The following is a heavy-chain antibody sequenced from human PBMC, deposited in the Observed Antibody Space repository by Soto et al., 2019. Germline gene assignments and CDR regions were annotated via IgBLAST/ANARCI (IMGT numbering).Heavy chain of an antibody. D-gene: IGHD6-19*01. Sequence: EVQLLESGGGLVQPGGSLRLSCAASGFTFSNYAMSLFRQAPGKGLEWVSSISHTGGTTYYADSVKGRFTISRDNSKNTLYLQMNSQRAEDTAVYFCVKNQGSAWYFDYWGQGTLVTVSS. CDR1: GFTFSNYA. CDR3: VKNQGSAWYFDY. CDR2: ISHTGGTT. J-gene: IGHJ4*02. V-gene: IGHV3-23*01.